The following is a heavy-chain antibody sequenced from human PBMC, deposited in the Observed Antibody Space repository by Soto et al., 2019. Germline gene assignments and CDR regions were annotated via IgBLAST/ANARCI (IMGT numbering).Heavy chain of an antibody. J-gene: IGHJ3*01. CDR3: ARRVESSDWFSPIHDAFDL. D-gene: IGHD6-19*01. Sequence: QLQLQESGPGHVRPLETVSVKCTGSGASFRRSASYWACVRQPPGEGLEWIGTVSHSDNTYYNPSLKSRVTISMDTSKSQFSLKVTSVTAADTAVYFCARRVESSDWFSPIHDAFDLWGQGTLVTVSS. CDR2: VSHSDNT. CDR1: GASFRRSASY. V-gene: IGHV4-39*01.